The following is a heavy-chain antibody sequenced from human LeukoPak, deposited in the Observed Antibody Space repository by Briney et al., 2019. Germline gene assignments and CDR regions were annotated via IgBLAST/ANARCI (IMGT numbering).Heavy chain of an antibody. J-gene: IGHJ6*03. V-gene: IGHV3-48*01. Sequence: GGSLRLSCAASGFTFSTYSINWVRQAPGKGLEWILYISSSGTTIYYADSVKGRFTISRDNVKNSLYLQMNSLRAEDTAVYFCARGSNWNHYYYYMDVWGKGTTVTVSS. CDR1: GFTFSTYS. CDR2: ISSSGTTI. D-gene: IGHD1-1*01. CDR3: ARGSNWNHYYYYMDV.